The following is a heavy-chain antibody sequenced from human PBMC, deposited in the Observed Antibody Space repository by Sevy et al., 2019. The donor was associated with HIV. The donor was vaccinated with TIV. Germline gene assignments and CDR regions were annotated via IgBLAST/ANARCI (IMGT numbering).Heavy chain of an antibody. CDR3: AREPSYYDILIDYGYGMDV. V-gene: IGHV4-59*01. Sequence: SETLSLTCTVSGASISNYYWSWIRQPPGKGLEWIGYIYNSGITKSNPSLKSRVTISVDTSKNQFALKWSSVTAADTAVYYCAREPSYYDILIDYGYGMDVWGQGTTVTVSS. CDR1: GASISNYY. CDR2: IYNSGIT. D-gene: IGHD3-9*01. J-gene: IGHJ6*02.